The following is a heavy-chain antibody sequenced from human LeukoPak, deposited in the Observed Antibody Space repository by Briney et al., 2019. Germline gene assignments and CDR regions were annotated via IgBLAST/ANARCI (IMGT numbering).Heavy chain of an antibody. CDR3: ARGVWFGELWGTYNYGMDV. Sequence: SETLSLTCTVSGGSISSYYWSWIRQPPGKGLEWIGYIYYSGSTNYNPSLKSRVTISVDTSKNQFSLKLSSVTAADTAVYYCARGVWFGELWGTYNYGMDVWGQGTTVTVSS. CDR1: GGSISSYY. J-gene: IGHJ6*02. CDR2: IYYSGST. V-gene: IGHV4-59*01. D-gene: IGHD3-10*01.